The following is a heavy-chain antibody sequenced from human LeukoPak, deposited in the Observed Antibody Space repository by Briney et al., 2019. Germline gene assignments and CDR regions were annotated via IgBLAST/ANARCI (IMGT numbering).Heavy chain of an antibody. D-gene: IGHD1-26*01. CDR2: VNPNSGDT. V-gene: IGHV1-2*02. CDR3: ARASGSYWWFDS. Sequence: ASVKVSCKASGYTFTGYYLHWVRQAPGQGLEWMGCVNPNSGDTNYAQRFQGSVTMTRDTSISTVYMELSRLRSDDTAVYYCARASGSYWWFDSWGQGTLVTVSS. CDR1: GYTFTGYY. J-gene: IGHJ5*01.